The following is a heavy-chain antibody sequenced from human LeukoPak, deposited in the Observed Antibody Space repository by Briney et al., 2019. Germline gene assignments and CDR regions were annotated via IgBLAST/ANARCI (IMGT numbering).Heavy chain of an antibody. V-gene: IGHV3-30*18. D-gene: IGHD5-18*01. Sequence: GGSLRLSCAASGFTFGSYGMHWVRQAPGKGLEWVAVISYDGSNKYYADSVKGRFTISRDNSKNTLYLQMNSLRAEDTAVYYCAKSKRGYSYPTAPFDYWGQGTLVTVSS. CDR2: ISYDGSNK. CDR1: GFTFGSYG. J-gene: IGHJ4*02. CDR3: AKSKRGYSYPTAPFDY.